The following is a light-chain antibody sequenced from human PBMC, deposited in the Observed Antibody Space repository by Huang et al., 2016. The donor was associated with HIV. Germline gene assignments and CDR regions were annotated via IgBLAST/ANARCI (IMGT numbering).Light chain of an antibody. V-gene: IGKV3-20*01. Sequence: ELVLTQSPGTLSLSPGERATLSCRASQSVGIYLAWYQQKPGQAPRRLIYGASTRVTGIPDRFSGGGSGTDFTLSISRLEPEDFAVYYCQQYERPPDTFGPGTKVNIK. J-gene: IGKJ3*01. CDR2: GAS. CDR3: QQYERPPDT. CDR1: QSVGIY.